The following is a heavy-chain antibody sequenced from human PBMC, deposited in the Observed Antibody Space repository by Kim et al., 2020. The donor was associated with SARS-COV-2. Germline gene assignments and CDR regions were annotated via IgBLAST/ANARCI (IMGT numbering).Heavy chain of an antibody. CDR1: GGTFSSYA. D-gene: IGHD3-9*01. CDR2: IIPILGIA. V-gene: IGHV1-69*04. CDR3: ARPYYDILTGLYYGMDV. Sequence: SVKVSCKASGGTFSSYAISWVRQAPGQGLEWMGRIIPILGIANYAQKFQGRVTITADKSTSTAYMVLSSLRSEDTAVYYCARPYYDILTGLYYGMDVWGQGTTVTVSS. J-gene: IGHJ6*02.